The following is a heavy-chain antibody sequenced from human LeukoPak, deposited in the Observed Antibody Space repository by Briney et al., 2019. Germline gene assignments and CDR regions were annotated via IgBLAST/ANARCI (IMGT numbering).Heavy chain of an antibody. Sequence: SETLCLTCADSGGSISSSNWWSWVRQPPGKGLEWIGEINHSGSTNYNPSLKSRVTISVDTSKNQFSLKLSSVTAADTAVYYCAREGQYYYDSSGYYIWGQGTLVTVSS. CDR2: INHSGST. CDR3: AREGQYYYDSSGYYI. V-gene: IGHV4-4*02. J-gene: IGHJ4*02. CDR1: GGSISSSNW. D-gene: IGHD3-22*01.